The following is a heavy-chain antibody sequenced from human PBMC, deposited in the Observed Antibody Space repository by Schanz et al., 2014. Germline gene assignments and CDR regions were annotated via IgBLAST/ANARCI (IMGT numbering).Heavy chain of an antibody. CDR3: VRDILHRVYDSGSP. CDR1: GFGFSSYS. V-gene: IGHV3-74*02. Sequence: EVQLVESGGGLIQPGGSLRLSCAASGFGFSSYSMNWVRQVPGKGLVWVSRIKSDGSSTSYADSVKGRFTISRDNAKNSLFLHMNSLRAEDTAVYYCVRDILHRVYDSGSPWGQGTLVTVSS. CDR2: IKSDGSST. J-gene: IGHJ5*02. D-gene: IGHD3-10*01.